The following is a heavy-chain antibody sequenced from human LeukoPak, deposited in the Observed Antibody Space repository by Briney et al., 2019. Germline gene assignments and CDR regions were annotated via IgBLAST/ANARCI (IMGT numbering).Heavy chain of an antibody. CDR3: ARGKYGGNAFDI. Sequence: PSETLSLTCTVSGGSIGSYYWSWIRQPPGKGLEWIGYIYYSGSTNYNPSLKSRVTISVDTSKNQFSLKLSSVTAADTAVYYCARGKYGGNAFDIWGQGTMVTVSS. CDR2: IYYSGST. V-gene: IGHV4-59*08. D-gene: IGHD3-16*01. CDR1: GGSIGSYY. J-gene: IGHJ3*02.